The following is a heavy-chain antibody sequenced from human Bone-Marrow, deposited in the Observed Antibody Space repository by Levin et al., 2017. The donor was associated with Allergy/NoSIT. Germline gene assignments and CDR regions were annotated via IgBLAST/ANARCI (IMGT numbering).Heavy chain of an antibody. CDR2: ISGSGSII. CDR1: GFTFSDYY. Sequence: AGGSLRLSCAASGFTFSDYYMSWIRRAPGKGLEWVSYISGSGSIIYYSDSVKGRFTISRDNAKNSLYLQLNSLRGEDTAVYFCARMDRCGGDCYILDYWGQGTLVTVSS. CDR3: ARMDRCGGDCYILDY. J-gene: IGHJ4*02. D-gene: IGHD2-21*02. V-gene: IGHV3-11*01.